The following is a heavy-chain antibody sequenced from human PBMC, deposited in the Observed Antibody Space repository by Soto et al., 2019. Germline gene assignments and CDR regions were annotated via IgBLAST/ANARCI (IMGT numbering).Heavy chain of an antibody. Sequence: EVRLVESGGGLVQPGRSLRLSCAASGFTFDDYAMHWVRQAPGKGLEWVSGISWNSGSIGYADSVKGRFTISRDNAKKSLYLQMNSLRAEDTVLYYCAKDRGCNTAKAFDIWGQGTMVTVSS. D-gene: IGHD5-18*01. J-gene: IGHJ3*02. V-gene: IGHV3-9*01. CDR3: AKDRGCNTAKAFDI. CDR2: ISWNSGSI. CDR1: GFTFDDYA.